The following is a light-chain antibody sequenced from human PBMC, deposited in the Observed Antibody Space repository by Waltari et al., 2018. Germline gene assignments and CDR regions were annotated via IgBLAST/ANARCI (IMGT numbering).Light chain of an antibody. CDR2: SNK. CDR1: SSNIGGNT. CDR3: AAWDDSLGGPYVV. Sequence: QSVLTQPPSASGTPGQRVTISCSGSSSNIGGNTVNWYQHLPGTAPKLLIYSNKRRPSGVPDRCACSKAGPSASLAISGIQSEDEADYYCAAWDDSLGGPYVVFGGGTKLTVL. J-gene: IGLJ2*01. V-gene: IGLV1-44*01.